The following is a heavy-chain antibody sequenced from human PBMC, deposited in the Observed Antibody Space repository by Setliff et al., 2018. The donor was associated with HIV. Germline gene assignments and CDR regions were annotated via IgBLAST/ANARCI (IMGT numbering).Heavy chain of an antibody. V-gene: IGHV3-23*01. D-gene: IGHD1-7*01. J-gene: IGHJ6*02. CDR2: ISGSTGAT. CDR3: ARGRNRNYVVYGMDV. Sequence: PGGSLRLSCAGSGSTFSSYAMSWVRQAPGKGLQWVSAISGSTGATFYTDSVKGRFTISRDNSKNTLYLRMNSLGAEDTAVYYCARGRNRNYVVYGMDVWGQGTTVTVS. CDR1: GSTFSSYA.